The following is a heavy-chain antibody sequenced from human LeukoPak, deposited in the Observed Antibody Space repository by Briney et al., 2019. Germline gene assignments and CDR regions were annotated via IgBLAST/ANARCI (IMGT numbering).Heavy chain of an antibody. Sequence: PGGSLRLSCVASGFSFDKFCMHWVRQAPGKGLEYVSSVSDDESGKYHTKSVRGRFSISRDNSKNTMYLQLANLRPDDMGIYYCASLDRSEIPWGPGTLVTVSS. J-gene: IGHJ5*02. CDR3: ASLDRSEIP. CDR2: VSDDESGK. D-gene: IGHD1-26*01. V-gene: IGHV3-64*01. CDR1: GFSFDKFC.